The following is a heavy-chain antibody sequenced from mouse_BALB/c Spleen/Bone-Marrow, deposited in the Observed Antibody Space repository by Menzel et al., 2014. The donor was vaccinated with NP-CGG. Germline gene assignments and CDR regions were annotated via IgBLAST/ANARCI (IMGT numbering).Heavy chain of an antibody. Sequence: EVMLVESGGDLVKPGGSLKLSCAASGFTFSNYGMSWVRQTPDKRLEWVATISSVGSYTYYPDSVKGRFTISRDNAKNTLFLQMSSLKSEDTAMYYCARRGTGTGSYYFDYWGQGTTLTVPS. CDR1: GFTFSNYG. CDR2: ISSVGSYT. CDR3: ARRGTGTGSYYFDY. J-gene: IGHJ2*01. D-gene: IGHD4-1*01. V-gene: IGHV5-6*02.